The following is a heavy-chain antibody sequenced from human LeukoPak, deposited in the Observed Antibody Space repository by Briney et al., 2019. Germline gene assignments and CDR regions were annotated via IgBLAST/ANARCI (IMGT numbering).Heavy chain of an antibody. V-gene: IGHV1-2*02. D-gene: IGHD3-22*01. CDR2: INPNSGGT. CDR1: GYTFTGYY. J-gene: IGHJ4*02. Sequence: GASVKVSCKASGYTFTGYYMHWVRQAPGQGLEGRGWINPNSGGTNYAQKFQGRVTMTRDTSISTAYMELSRLRSDDTAVYYCAYDSSGYYSLDYWGQGTLVTASS. CDR3: AYDSSGYYSLDY.